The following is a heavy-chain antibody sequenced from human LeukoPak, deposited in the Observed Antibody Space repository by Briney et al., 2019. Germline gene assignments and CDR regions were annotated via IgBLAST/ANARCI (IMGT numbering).Heavy chain of an antibody. Sequence: GGSLRLSCAVSGFTFSNYGMHWVRQAPGKGLEWLALISYDGSNKYYADSVKGRFTISRDNAKNTLYLQMNSLRAEDTAVYYCARDNLYSSSWYCYYYGMDVWGQGTTVTVSS. CDR3: ARDNLYSSSWYCYYYGMDV. V-gene: IGHV3-30*03. D-gene: IGHD6-13*01. J-gene: IGHJ6*02. CDR1: GFTFSNYG. CDR2: ISYDGSNK.